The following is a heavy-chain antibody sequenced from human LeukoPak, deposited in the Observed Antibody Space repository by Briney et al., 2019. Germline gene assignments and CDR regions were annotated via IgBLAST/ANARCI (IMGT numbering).Heavy chain of an antibody. D-gene: IGHD4-17*01. CDR1: GETFSGFY. CDR3: ARISTVTHQFDY. Sequence: TPSETLSLTCAVYGETFSGFYWSWIRQPPGKGLEWIGEINYSGSTNYNPSLKGRVTISVDTSKNQFSLNLNSVTAADTAVYYCARISTVTHQFDYWGQGMLVTVSS. CDR2: INYSGST. J-gene: IGHJ4*02. V-gene: IGHV4-34*01.